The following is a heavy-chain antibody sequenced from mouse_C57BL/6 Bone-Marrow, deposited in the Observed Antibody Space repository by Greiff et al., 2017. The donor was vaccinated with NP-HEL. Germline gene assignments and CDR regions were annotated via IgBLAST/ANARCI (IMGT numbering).Heavy chain of an antibody. CDR2: ISSGSSTI. V-gene: IGHV5-17*01. CDR3: ARPPITTVVAFDY. D-gene: IGHD1-1*01. CDR1: GFTFSDYG. J-gene: IGHJ2*01. Sequence: EVQVVESGGGLVKPGGSLKLSCAASGFTFSDYGMHWVRQAPEKGLEWVAYISSGSSTIYYADTVKGRFTISRDNAKNTLFLQMTSLRSEDTAMYYCARPPITTVVAFDYWGQGTTLTVSS.